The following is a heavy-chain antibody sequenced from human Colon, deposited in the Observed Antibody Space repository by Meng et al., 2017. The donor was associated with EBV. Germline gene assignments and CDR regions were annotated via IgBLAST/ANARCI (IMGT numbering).Heavy chain of an antibody. D-gene: IGHD4-17*01. CDR3: TTLYGDSIS. V-gene: IGHV4-4*02. J-gene: IGHJ4*02. CDR2: IYHSGRT. CDR1: GGPIRNDQW. Sequence: QVQLQESGPGLVKPSGTLSLTCDVSGGPIRNDQWWSWGRQAPGKGLEWIGEIYHSGRTNYNPSVKSRVSMSVDKSQNHFSLRLSSVTAADTAVYYCTTLYGDSISWGQGTLFTVSS.